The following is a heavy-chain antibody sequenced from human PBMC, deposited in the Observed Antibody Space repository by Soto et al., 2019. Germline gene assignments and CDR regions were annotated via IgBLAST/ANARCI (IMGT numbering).Heavy chain of an antibody. Sequence: QVQLQQRGAGLLRPSETLSLTCDVSTESFRGYYWNWIRQSPGKGLEWIGEISQSGFADYNPSLESRVTLSVNTSKGEFSLHLPSMAAADTALSYCARGLFSRGWYSDFVPWGQGTPVTVSS. V-gene: IGHV4-34*01. D-gene: IGHD6-19*01. J-gene: IGHJ5*02. CDR2: ISQSGFA. CDR3: ARGLFSRGWYSDFVP. CDR1: TESFRGYY.